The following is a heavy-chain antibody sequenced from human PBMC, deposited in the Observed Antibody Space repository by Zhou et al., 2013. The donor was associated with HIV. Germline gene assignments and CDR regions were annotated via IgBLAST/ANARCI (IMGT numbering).Heavy chain of an antibody. CDR3: ARDVSENDESWWFDP. V-gene: IGHV1-69*05. J-gene: IGHJ5*02. Sequence: QVQLVQSGAEVKKPGSSVKVSCKASGGTFSSSAINWVRQAPGQGLEWMGLINPRGTATWYAQGFEGRVIMSRDTSTSTDYLELSSLRSDDTAVYYCARDVSENDESWWFDPWGQGTLVTVSS. CDR1: GGTFSSSA. CDR2: INPRGTAT. D-gene: IGHD6-6*01.